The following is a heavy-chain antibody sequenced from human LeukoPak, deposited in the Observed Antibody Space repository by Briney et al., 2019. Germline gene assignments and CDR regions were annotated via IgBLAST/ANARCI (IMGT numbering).Heavy chain of an antibody. CDR1: GFTFSSYT. CDR2: ISYDGSNK. V-gene: IGHV3-30*04. J-gene: IGHJ4*02. CDR3: AGRVTGYSSGYVY. D-gene: IGHD5-18*01. Sequence: GGSLRLSCAASGFTFSSYTMHWVRQAPGKGLEWVAVISYDGSNKYYADSVKGRFTISRGNSENIVYLQMNNLRAEDTAVYYCAGRVTGYSSGYVYWGQGTLVTVSS.